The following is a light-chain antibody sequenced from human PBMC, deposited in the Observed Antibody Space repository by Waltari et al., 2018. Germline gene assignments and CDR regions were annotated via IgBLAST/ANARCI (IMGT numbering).Light chain of an antibody. V-gene: IGKV2-40*01. J-gene: IGKJ2*03. CDR2: GGS. CDR1: QSILHSNGNTY. Sequence: IVMTQTPLSLPITHGEPASISCRSSQSILHSNGNTYLHWYLQKPGQSPQLLIYGGSNRASGVPDRFSGSGSGTDFTLKISKVEAEDVGVYYCVQAIAFPYSFGQGTKVEIK. CDR3: VQAIAFPYS.